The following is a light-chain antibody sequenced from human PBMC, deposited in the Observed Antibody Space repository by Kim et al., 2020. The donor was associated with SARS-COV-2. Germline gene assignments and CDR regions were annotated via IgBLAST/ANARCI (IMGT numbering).Light chain of an antibody. Sequence: ASVGDRVTMTCQASQDIADYLNWYRQSPGKAPEVLIYEASNLEIGVPSRFNGSGSGTAFTLTITSLQPEDVGTYYCQQYDDLLLVFGGGTKVDIK. CDR3: QQYDDLLLV. CDR1: QDIADY. V-gene: IGKV1-33*01. J-gene: IGKJ4*01. CDR2: EAS.